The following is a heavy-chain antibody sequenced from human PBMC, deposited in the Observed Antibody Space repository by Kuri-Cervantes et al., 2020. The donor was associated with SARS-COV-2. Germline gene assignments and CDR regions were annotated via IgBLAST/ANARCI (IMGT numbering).Heavy chain of an antibody. CDR2: ISWNSGSI. CDR1: GFTFDDYA. CDR3: AKGMGWLARTAIDI. V-gene: IGHV3-9*01. D-gene: IGHD6-19*01. Sequence: SLKISCAASGFTFDDYAMHWVRQAPGKGLEWVSGISWNSGSIGYADSVKGRFTISRVNAKNSLYLQMNSLRAEDTAVYYCAKGMGWLARTAIDIWGQGTMVTVSS. J-gene: IGHJ3*02.